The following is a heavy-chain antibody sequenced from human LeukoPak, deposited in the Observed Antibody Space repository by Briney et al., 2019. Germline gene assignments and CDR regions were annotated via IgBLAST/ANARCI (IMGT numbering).Heavy chain of an antibody. V-gene: IGHV3-23*01. J-gene: IGHJ4*02. CDR2: ISGIDT. D-gene: IGHD6-19*01. Sequence: GGSLRLSCAASGFTFSTYAMNWVRQAPGKGLEWVSTISGIDTFYADSVKGRFTISRDNSKNTLYLQMISLRAEDTAVYYCTKDAPDSGGWFFFDSWGQGTLVAVSS. CDR1: GFTFSTYA. CDR3: TKDAPDSGGWFFFDS.